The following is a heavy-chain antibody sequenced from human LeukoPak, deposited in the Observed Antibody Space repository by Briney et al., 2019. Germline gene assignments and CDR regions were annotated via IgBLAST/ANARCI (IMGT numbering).Heavy chain of an antibody. D-gene: IGHD6-13*01. V-gene: IGHV4-34*01. J-gene: IGHJ6*01. Sequence: SETLSLTCAVYGGSFSGYYWSWIRQPPGKGLEWIGEINHSGSTNYNPSLKSRVTISVDTSKNQFSLKLSSVTAADTAVYYCARGPSSWETRNYYYYGMDVWGKGPRSPSPQ. CDR3: ARGPSSWETRNYYYYGMDV. CDR1: GGSFSGYY. CDR2: INHSGST.